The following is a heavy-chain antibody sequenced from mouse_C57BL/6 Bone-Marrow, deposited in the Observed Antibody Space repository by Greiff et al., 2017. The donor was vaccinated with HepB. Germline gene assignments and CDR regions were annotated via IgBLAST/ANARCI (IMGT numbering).Heavy chain of an antibody. CDR1: GFTFSDYG. J-gene: IGHJ4*01. Sequence: EVQLVESGGGLVKPGGSLKLSCAASGFTFSDYGMHWVRQAPEKGLEWVAYISSGSSTIYYAYTVKGRFTISRDNAKNPLCLQMTSLRSEDTAMYYCARCYYGSIYAMDYWGQGTSVTVSS. D-gene: IGHD1-1*01. V-gene: IGHV5-17*01. CDR2: ISSGSSTI. CDR3: ARCYYGSIYAMDY.